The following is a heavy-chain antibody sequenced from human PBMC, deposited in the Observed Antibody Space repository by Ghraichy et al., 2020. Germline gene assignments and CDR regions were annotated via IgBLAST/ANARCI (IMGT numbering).Heavy chain of an antibody. Sequence: ETLSLTCTVSGGSISSSNYYWGWIRRPPGKGLEWIGSIYYSGSTYYNPSLKSRVSISVDTSKKQFSLKLSSVTAADTAVYYCARHDILTGLYHFDYWGQGTLVTVSS. J-gene: IGHJ4*02. V-gene: IGHV4-39*01. CDR1: GGSISSSNYY. CDR2: IYYSGST. D-gene: IGHD3-9*01. CDR3: ARHDILTGLYHFDY.